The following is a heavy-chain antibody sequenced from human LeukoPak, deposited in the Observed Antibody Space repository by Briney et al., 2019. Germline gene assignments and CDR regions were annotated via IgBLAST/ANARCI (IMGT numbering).Heavy chain of an antibody. J-gene: IGHJ4*02. CDR2: ISYDGRDK. Sequence: GGSLKLSCAVSGFTFRSSAIHWVRQAPGKGLEWVAVISYDGRDKHHADSVKGRFTISRDNSKNTLYLQMNSLRAEDTAVYYCARDGGGNSADYYFDYWGQGTLVTVSS. V-gene: IGHV3-30*04. D-gene: IGHD4-23*01. CDR1: GFTFRSSA. CDR3: ARDGGGNSADYYFDY.